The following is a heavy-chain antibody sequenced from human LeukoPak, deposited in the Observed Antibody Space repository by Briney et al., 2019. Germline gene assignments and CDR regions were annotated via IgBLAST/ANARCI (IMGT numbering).Heavy chain of an antibody. CDR3: ARGGRGSDYGSYWYFDL. Sequence: PSETLSLTCAVSGGSISSGGYSWSWIRQPPGKGLEWIGYIYHSGSTYYNPSLKSRVTISVDRSKNQFSLKLSSVTAADTAVYYCARGGRGSDYGSYWYFDLWGRGTLVTVSS. D-gene: IGHD4-17*01. CDR1: GGSISSGGYS. J-gene: IGHJ2*01. V-gene: IGHV4-30-2*01. CDR2: IYHSGST.